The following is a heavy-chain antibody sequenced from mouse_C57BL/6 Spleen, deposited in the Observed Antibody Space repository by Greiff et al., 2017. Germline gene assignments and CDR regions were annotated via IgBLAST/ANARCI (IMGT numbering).Heavy chain of an antibody. CDR1: GYTFTSYW. CDR3: ARPYYGSSPWFAY. J-gene: IGHJ3*01. V-gene: IGHV1-69*01. CDR2: IDPSDSYT. Sequence: QVHVKQPGAELVMPGASVKLSCKASGYTFTSYWMHWVKQRPGQGLEWIGEIDPSDSYTNYNQKFKGKSTLTVDKSSSTAYMQLSSLTSEDSAVYYCARPYYGSSPWFAYWGQGTLVTVSA. D-gene: IGHD1-1*01.